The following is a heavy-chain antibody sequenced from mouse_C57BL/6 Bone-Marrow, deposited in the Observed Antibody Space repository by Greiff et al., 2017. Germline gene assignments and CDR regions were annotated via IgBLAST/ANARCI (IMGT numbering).Heavy chain of an antibody. J-gene: IGHJ3*01. CDR2: ISGGGGDT. CDR3: ASSYYSNYDPTWFAC. D-gene: IGHD2-5*01. V-gene: IGHV5-9*01. Sequence: DVKLVESGGGLVKPGGSLKLSCAASGFTFSSYTMSWVRQTPEKRLEWVATISGGGGDTYYPDSVKGRFTISRDNAKNTLYLQMSSLRSEDTALYYCASSYYSNYDPTWFACWGQGTLVTVSA. CDR1: GFTFSSYT.